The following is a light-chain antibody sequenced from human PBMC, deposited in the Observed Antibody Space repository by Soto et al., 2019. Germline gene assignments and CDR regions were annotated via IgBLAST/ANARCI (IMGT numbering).Light chain of an antibody. Sequence: EIVLTQSPGSLSLSPRERATLSCMASQSVSSNFLAWYQQRPGQAPRLLIYGASNRATGIPDRFSGSGSGADFTLTISRLEPEDFAVYYCQQYGSSPRTFGQGTKVDIK. CDR2: GAS. CDR1: QSVSSNF. V-gene: IGKV3-20*01. CDR3: QQYGSSPRT. J-gene: IGKJ1*01.